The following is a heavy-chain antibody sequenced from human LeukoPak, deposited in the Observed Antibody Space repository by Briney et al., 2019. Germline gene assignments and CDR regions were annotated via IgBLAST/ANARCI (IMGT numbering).Heavy chain of an antibody. CDR3: ARAGYYYYGMDV. J-gene: IGHJ6*02. V-gene: IGHV4-34*01. CDR2: ISHSGST. Sequence: SETLSLTCAVYGGSFSGYYWSWIRQPPGKGLEWIGEISHSGSTNYNPSLKSRVTISVDTSKNQFSLKLSSVTAADTAVYYCARAGYYYYGMDVWGQGTTVTVSS. CDR1: GGSFSGYY.